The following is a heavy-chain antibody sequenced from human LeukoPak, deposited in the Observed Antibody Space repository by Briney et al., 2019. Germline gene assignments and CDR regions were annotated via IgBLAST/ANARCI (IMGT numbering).Heavy chain of an antibody. CDR1: GYTLTELS. J-gene: IGHJ3*02. CDR2: FDPEDGET. Sequence: ASVKVSCKVSGYTLTELSMHWVRQAPGKGLEWMGGFDPEDGETIYAQKFQGRVTMTEDTSTDTAYMELSSLRSEDTAVYYCATPGDYEGAFDIWGQGTMVTVSS. CDR3: ATPGDYEGAFDI. V-gene: IGHV1-24*01. D-gene: IGHD4-17*01.